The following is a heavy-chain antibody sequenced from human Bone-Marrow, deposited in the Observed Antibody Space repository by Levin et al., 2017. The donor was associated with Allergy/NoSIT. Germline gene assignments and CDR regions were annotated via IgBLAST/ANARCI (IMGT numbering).Heavy chain of an antibody. CDR3: ARKGGNDY. D-gene: IGHD3-16*01. V-gene: IGHV3-7*01. CDR2: IKTDGSDK. J-gene: IGHJ4*02. Sequence: AASVKVSCAASGFTFSSYWMAWVRQAPGKGLEWVANIKTDGSDKNYVDSVKGRFTISRDNAKNSLYLQMNSLRAEDTAVYYCARKGGNDYWGQGTLVTVSS. CDR1: GFTFSSYW.